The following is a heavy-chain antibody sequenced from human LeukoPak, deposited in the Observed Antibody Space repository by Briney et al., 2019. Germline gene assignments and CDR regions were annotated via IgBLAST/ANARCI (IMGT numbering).Heavy chain of an antibody. J-gene: IGHJ6*03. CDR1: GGSISSYY. CDR2: IYYSGST. CDR3: ARVSWFGELSSLYYYYYMDV. D-gene: IGHD3-10*01. Sequence: SETLSLTCTVSGGSISSYYWSWIRQPPGKGLEWIGYIYYSGSTNYNPSLKSRVTISVDTSKNQFSLKLSSVTAADTAVYYCARVSWFGELSSLYYYYYMDVWGKGTTVTISS. V-gene: IGHV4-59*01.